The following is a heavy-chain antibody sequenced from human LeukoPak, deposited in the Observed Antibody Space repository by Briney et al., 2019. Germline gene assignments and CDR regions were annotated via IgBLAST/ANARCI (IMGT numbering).Heavy chain of an antibody. CDR3: ASYDILTGNIDY. Sequence: PSETPCLTCAVYGGSFSGYYWSWIRQPPGKGREWIGEINHSGSTNYNPSLKSRVTISVDTSKNQFSLKLSSVTAADTAVYYCASYDILTGNIDYWGQGTLVTVSS. CDR1: GGSFSGYY. CDR2: INHSGST. V-gene: IGHV4-34*01. D-gene: IGHD3-9*01. J-gene: IGHJ4*02.